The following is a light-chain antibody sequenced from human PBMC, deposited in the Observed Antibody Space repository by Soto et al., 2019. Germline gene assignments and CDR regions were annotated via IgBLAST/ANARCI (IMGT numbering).Light chain of an antibody. V-gene: IGLV1-47*02. CDR1: PSNIGSNY. Sequence: QSVLTQPPSASGIPGQTVTLSCSGSPSNIGSNYVYWYQQLPGTAPKLLIYSNNQRPSGVPDRFSGSKSGNSGSLAISGLRSEDEADYYCAAWADSVNLWLFGGGTKLTVL. CDR3: AAWADSVNLWL. CDR2: SNN. J-gene: IGLJ3*02.